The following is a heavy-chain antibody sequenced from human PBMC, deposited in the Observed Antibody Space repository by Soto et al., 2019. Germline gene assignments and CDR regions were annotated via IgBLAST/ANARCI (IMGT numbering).Heavy chain of an antibody. D-gene: IGHD2-2*01. V-gene: IGHV1-69*02. CDR1: GGTFSSYT. J-gene: IGHJ6*03. CDR3: ASKEYCSSTSCYADYYYYYYMDV. CDR2: IITILGIA. Sequence: QVQLVQSGAEVKKPGSSVKVSCKASGGTFSSYTISWVRQAPGQGLEWMGRIITILGIANYAQKFQGRVTITADKSTSTAYMEMSSMRSEDTAVYYCASKEYCSSTSCYADYYYYYYMDVWGKGTTVTVSS.